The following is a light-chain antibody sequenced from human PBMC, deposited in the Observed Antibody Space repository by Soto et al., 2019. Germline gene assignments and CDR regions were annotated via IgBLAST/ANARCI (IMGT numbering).Light chain of an antibody. CDR3: QKYNSAPPT. J-gene: IGKJ1*01. V-gene: IGKV1-27*01. CDR2: AAS. Sequence: DIQMTQSPSSLSASVGDRVTITCRASQGISNYLAWYQQKPGKVPKLLIYAASNLQSGVPSRFSGSGSVTDFTLTISSLQPEDVATYYCQKYNSAPPTFGQGTKVEIK. CDR1: QGISNY.